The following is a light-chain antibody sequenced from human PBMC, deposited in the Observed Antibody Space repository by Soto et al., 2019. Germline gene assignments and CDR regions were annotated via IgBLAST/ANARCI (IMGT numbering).Light chain of an antibody. V-gene: IGLV1-44*01. CDR1: SSNIGSNT. J-gene: IGLJ1*01. CDR3: VAWYDSLNGYV. Sequence: QSVLTQPPSASGTPGQRVTISCSGSSSNIGSNTVNWYQQLPGTAPKLLIYSNNQRPSGVPDRFSGSKSGTSASLAISGLQSEDEADYYCVAWYDSLNGYVFGTGTKLTVL. CDR2: SNN.